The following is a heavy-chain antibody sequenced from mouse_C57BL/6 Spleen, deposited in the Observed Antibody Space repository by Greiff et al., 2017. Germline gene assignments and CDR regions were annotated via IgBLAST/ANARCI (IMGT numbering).Heavy chain of an antibody. CDR1: GYTFTDYY. CDR2: INPNNGGT. V-gene: IGHV1-26*01. CDR3: ARAVVAPYAMDY. D-gene: IGHD1-1*01. Sequence: VQLQPSGPELAKPEASVKISCKASGYTFTDYYMNWVKQSHGKSLEWIGDINPNNGGTRYNQKFKGKATLTVDKSSSTAYMELRSLTSEDSAVYYCARAVVAPYAMDYWGQGTSVTVSS. J-gene: IGHJ4*01.